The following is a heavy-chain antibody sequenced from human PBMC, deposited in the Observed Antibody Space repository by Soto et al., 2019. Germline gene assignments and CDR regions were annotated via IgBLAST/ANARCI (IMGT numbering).Heavy chain of an antibody. CDR2: ISSSSSTI. V-gene: IGHV3-48*02. D-gene: IGHD3-22*01. CDR3: ARDPYDYDDTSGYYRH. J-gene: IGHJ4*02. Sequence: EVQLVESGGGLVQPGGSLRLSCAASGFTFSTYKMNWVRQAPGKGLEWVSYISSSSSTIYYADSVKGRFTISRDNAKXPLYLQMNSLRDEDTAVYYCARDPYDYDDTSGYYRHWGQGTLVTVSS. CDR1: GFTFSTYK.